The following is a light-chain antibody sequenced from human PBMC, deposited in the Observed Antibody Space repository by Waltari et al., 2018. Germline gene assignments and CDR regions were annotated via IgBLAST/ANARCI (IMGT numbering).Light chain of an antibody. J-gene: IGLJ1*01. Sequence: SSELSQDPTVSVALGQAVNITCQGDSLRRYFVSWYQQKPGQAPVLVSYGQNKRPSGVPDRFAGSRSGSTASLTIAGAEAAAEADYYCYSRNSDDFTYVFGTGTKLTVL. CDR3: YSRNSDDFTYV. V-gene: IGLV3-19*01. CDR1: SLRRYF. CDR2: GQN.